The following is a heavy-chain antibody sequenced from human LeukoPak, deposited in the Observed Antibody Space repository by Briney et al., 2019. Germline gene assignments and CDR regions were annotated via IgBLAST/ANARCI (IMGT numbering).Heavy chain of an antibody. Sequence: PGGSLRLSCAASGFTFSSYGMHWVRQAPGKGLEWVSSISSRSSYIYYADSVKGRFTISRDNAKNSLYLQMNSLRAEDTAVYYCAKRRGLELLYYYYMDVWGKGTTVTVSS. J-gene: IGHJ6*03. CDR3: AKRRGLELLYYYYMDV. CDR1: GFTFSSYG. D-gene: IGHD1-7*01. CDR2: ISSRSSYI. V-gene: IGHV3-21*01.